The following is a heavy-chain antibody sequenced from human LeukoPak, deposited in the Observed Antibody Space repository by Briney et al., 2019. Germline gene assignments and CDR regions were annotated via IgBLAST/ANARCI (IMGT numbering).Heavy chain of an antibody. V-gene: IGHV1-18*01. CDR2: ISAYNGNT. D-gene: IGHD3-22*01. CDR1: GYTFTSYG. Sequence: GASVKVSCKASGYTFTSYGISWGRQAPGQGLEWMGWISAYNGNTNYAQKLQGRVTMTTDTSTSTAYMELRSLRSDDTAVYYCAREPPYYYDSSGLDYWGQGTLVTVSS. CDR3: AREPPYYYDSSGLDY. J-gene: IGHJ4*02.